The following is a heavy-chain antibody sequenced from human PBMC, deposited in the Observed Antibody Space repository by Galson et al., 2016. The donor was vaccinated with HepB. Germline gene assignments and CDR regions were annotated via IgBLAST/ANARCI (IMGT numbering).Heavy chain of an antibody. CDR2: IYPGDSDT. J-gene: IGHJ6*02. Sequence: QSGAEVKKPGESLKISCKGSGYSFTNYWIAWVRRMPGKGLEWMGIIYPGDSDTRYSPSFQGQVTISADKSISTAYLQWSSLKASDTAMYYGARRPPFGYYGMGVWGQGTTVTVSS. CDR3: ARRPPFGYYGMGV. V-gene: IGHV5-51*01. CDR1: GYSFTNYW. D-gene: IGHD3-16*01.